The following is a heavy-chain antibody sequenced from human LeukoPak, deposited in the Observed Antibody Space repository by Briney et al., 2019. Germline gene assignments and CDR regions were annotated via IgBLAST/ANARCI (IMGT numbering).Heavy chain of an antibody. Sequence: SVKVSCKASGGTFSSYAISWARQAPGQGLEWMGGIIPIFGTANYAQKFQGRVTITTDESTSTAYMELSSLRSEDTAVYYCAGLDYGDYDFDYWGQGTLVTVSS. CDR2: IIPIFGTA. V-gene: IGHV1-69*05. CDR1: GGTFSSYA. J-gene: IGHJ4*02. CDR3: AGLDYGDYDFDY. D-gene: IGHD4-17*01.